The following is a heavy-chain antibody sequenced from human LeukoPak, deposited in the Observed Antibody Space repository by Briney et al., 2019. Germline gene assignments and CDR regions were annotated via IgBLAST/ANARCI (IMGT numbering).Heavy chain of an antibody. V-gene: IGHV3-7*01. CDR2: IKQDGSEK. CDR3: ARDRAAAVDPDAFDI. J-gene: IGHJ3*02. CDR1: GFTFSSYW. D-gene: IGHD6-13*01. Sequence: GGSLRLSCAASGFTFSSYWMSWVRQASGKGLEWVANIKQDGSEKYYVDSVKGRFTISRDNAKNSLYLQMNSLRAEDTAIYYCARDRAAAVDPDAFDIWGQGTMVTVSS.